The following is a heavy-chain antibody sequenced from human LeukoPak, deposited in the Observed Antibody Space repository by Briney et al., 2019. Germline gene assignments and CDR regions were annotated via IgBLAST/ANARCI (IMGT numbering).Heavy chain of an antibody. J-gene: IGHJ4*02. D-gene: IGHD6-13*01. CDR3: ARDFAVRAGWRGSIAAAGWNY. CDR1: GFTFSSYW. V-gene: IGHV3-7*01. CDR2: IKEDGSEK. Sequence: GGSLRLSCAASGFTFSSYWMSWIRQAPGKGLEWVANIKEDGSEKNYVDSVKGRFIISRDNTENSLYLHMNSLRAEDTAVYYCARDFAVRAGWRGSIAAAGWNYWGQGTLVTVSS.